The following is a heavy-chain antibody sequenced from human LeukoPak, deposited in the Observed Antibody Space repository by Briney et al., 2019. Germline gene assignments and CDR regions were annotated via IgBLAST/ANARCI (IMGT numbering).Heavy chain of an antibody. J-gene: IGHJ4*02. CDR3: ARVEGIAVAFDY. V-gene: IGHV4-59*01. CDR1: GGSISSYY. CDR2: IYYSGST. D-gene: IGHD6-19*01. Sequence: SETLSLTCTVSGGSISSYYWSWIRQPPGKGLEWIGYIYYSGSTNYNPSLKSRVTISVDTSKNQYSLKLSSVTAADTAVYYCARVEGIAVAFDYWGQGTLVTVSS.